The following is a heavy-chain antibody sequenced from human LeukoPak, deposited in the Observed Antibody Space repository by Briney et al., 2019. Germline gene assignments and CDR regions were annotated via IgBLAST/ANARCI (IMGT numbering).Heavy chain of an antibody. V-gene: IGHV4-59*01. CDR3: ARVVVRGYSSGWYTRYFDN. J-gene: IGHJ4*02. D-gene: IGHD6-19*01. CDR2: IYYSGST. Sequence: PSETLSLTCTVSGGSISSYYWSWIRQPPGKGLEWIGYIYYSGSTNYNPSLKSRVTISVDTSKNQFSLKLSSVTAADTAVYYCARVVVRGYSSGWYTRYFDNWGQGTLVTVSS. CDR1: GGSISSYY.